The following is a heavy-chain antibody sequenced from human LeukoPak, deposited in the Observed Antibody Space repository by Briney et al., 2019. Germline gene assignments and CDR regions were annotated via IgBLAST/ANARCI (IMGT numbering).Heavy chain of an antibody. CDR1: GYTFTGYY. CDR2: INPNSGGT. Sequence: GASVMVSCKASGYTFTGYYMHWVRQAPGQGLEWMGWINPNSGGTNYAQKFQGWVTMTRDTSISTAYMELSRLRSDDTAVYYCARSHQLLPLFDYWGQGTLVTVSS. CDR3: ARSHQLLPLFDY. J-gene: IGHJ4*02. V-gene: IGHV1-2*04. D-gene: IGHD2-2*01.